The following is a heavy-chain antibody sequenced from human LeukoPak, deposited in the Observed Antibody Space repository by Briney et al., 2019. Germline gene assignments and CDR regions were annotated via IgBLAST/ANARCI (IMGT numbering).Heavy chain of an antibody. D-gene: IGHD3/OR15-3a*01. CDR1: GFTFSSHG. CDR2: ISYDGGDQ. CDR3: AKEFWTGYQYFDY. V-gene: IGHV3-30*18. Sequence: GGSLRLSCAASGFTFSSHGMHWVRQAPGKGLEWVAVISYDGGDQYYADSVKGRFTISRDNSVNTLYLQMNSLRGEDTAVYYCAKEFWTGYQYFDYWGQGTLVTVSS. J-gene: IGHJ4*02.